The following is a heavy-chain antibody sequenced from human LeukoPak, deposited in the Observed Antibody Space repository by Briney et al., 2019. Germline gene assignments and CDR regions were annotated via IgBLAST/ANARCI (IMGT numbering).Heavy chain of an antibody. Sequence: GGSLRLSCATSGFTFDKYFIHWVRQAPGKGLDWVSSISGTSTYIDYADSVKGRFTISRDNAKNSLYLQMNSLRAEDTAVYYCARDQPTNWWNSEGSLFDYWGQGTLVTVSS. V-gene: IGHV3-21*01. CDR2: ISGTSTYI. J-gene: IGHJ4*02. CDR3: ARDQPTNWWNSEGSLFDY. CDR1: GFTFDKYF. D-gene: IGHD2-8*02.